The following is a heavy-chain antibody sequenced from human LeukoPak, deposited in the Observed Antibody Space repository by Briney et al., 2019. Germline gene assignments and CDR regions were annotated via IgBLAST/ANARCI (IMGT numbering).Heavy chain of an antibody. Sequence: PGGSLRLSCAGSGFTFSTYSIKWVRQAPGKGLEWVSHIGGSGNFIYYADSVKGRFTISRDNAKNSVYLQMNSLRDEDTAVYFCARLLATWDYYYMDVWGKGTTVTVSS. J-gene: IGHJ6*03. D-gene: IGHD3-3*02. CDR3: ARLLATWDYYYMDV. CDR1: GFTFSTYS. V-gene: IGHV3-48*02. CDR2: IGGSGNFI.